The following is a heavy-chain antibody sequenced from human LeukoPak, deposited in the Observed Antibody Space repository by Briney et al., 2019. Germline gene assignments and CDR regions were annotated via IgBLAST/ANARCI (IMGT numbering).Heavy chain of an antibody. CDR3: ARDPRRGIASYNWFDP. V-gene: IGHV3-48*01. Sequence: PGGSLRLSCAASGFTFSSYSMNWVRQAPGKGLEWVSYISSSSSTIYYADSVKGRFTISRDNAKNSLYLQMNSLRAEDTAVYYCARDPRRGIASYNWFDPWGQGTLVTVSS. D-gene: IGHD6-13*01. CDR1: GFTFSSYS. J-gene: IGHJ5*02. CDR2: ISSSSSTI.